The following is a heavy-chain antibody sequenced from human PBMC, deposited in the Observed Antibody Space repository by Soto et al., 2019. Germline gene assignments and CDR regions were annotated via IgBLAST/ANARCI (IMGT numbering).Heavy chain of an antibody. CDR1: GGSISSGGYY. D-gene: IGHD6-13*01. CDR2: IYYSGST. Sequence: TLSLTCTVSGGSISSGGYYWSWIRQHPGKGLEWIGYIYYSGSTYYNPSLKSRVTISVDTSKNQFSLKLSSVTAADTAVYYCARELYSNNWFDPWGQGTLVTVSS. CDR3: ARELYSNNWFDP. J-gene: IGHJ5*02. V-gene: IGHV4-31*03.